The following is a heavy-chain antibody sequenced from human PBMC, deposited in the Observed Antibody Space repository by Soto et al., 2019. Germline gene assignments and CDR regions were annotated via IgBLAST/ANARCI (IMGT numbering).Heavy chain of an antibody. D-gene: IGHD3-10*01. CDR2: ISGSGDST. CDR3: ARRGSGTFFDY. Sequence: EVQLLESGGGLVQPGGSLRLSCAASGFTFSSYAMRWVRQAPGKGLEWVSAISGSGDSTYYADSVQGRFTISRDNSKNTLYLQMNSLRAEDPAVYYCARRGSGTFFDYWGQGTLVTVSS. J-gene: IGHJ4*02. CDR1: GFTFSSYA. V-gene: IGHV3-23*01.